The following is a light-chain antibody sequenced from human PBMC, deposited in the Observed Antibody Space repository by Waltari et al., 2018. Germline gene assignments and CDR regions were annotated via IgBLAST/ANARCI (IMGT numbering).Light chain of an antibody. CDR1: QSLLNSNGYNY. CDR3: MQALPAPYT. Sequence: IVMTQSPLSLPVTPGDPASISCRSSQSLLNSNGYNYFDWYLQKPGQSPHLLVYLGCNRASGVPDRFNGSGSGIDFTLKISRVDAEDIGVYCGMQALPAPYTFGQGTKLEIK. CDR2: LGC. V-gene: IGKV2-28*01. J-gene: IGKJ2*01.